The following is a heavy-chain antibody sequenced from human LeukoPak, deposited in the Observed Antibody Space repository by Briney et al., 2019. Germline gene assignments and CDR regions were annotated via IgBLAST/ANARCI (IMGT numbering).Heavy chain of an antibody. CDR1: GYTFTGYH. J-gene: IGHJ4*02. D-gene: IGHD3-10*01. V-gene: IGHV1-2*02. CDR3: ARNTNYFGSGNSFDY. CDR2: FNPNTGDT. Sequence: ASVKVSCKASGYTFTGYHMHWVRPAPGQGLEWMGWFNPNTGDTNYAQKFQGRVTMTRDTSIDTAYMELSRLKTDDTAVYYCARNTNYFGSGNSFDYWGQGTLVTVSS.